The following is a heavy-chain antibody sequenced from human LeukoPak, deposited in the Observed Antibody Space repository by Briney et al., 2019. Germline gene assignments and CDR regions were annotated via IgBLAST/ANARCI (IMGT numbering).Heavy chain of an antibody. Sequence: ASVKVSCKTSGYTFTSYDINWVRQAPEQGLGGMGRMNPNSGDTAHAQKFQGRLTLTRNASITTAYMELSSLRSEDTAVYCCAREWPYYYYYMDVWGKGTTVTVSS. CDR2: MNPNSGDT. CDR3: AREWPYYYYYMDV. D-gene: IGHD3-3*01. J-gene: IGHJ6*03. V-gene: IGHV1-8*01. CDR1: GYTFTSYD.